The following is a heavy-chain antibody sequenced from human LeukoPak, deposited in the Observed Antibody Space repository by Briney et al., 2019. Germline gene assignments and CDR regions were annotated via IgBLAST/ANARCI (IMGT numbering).Heavy chain of an antibody. CDR1: GDSVSTNTVA. Sequence: SQTLSLTCAISGDSVSTNTVAWNWIRQSPSRGLEWLGRTYYSSKWYNDYAVSVKSRITISPDTSKNQFPLHLNSVTPEDTAVYFCARALVADVHNGFDFWGQGTLVTVSS. V-gene: IGHV6-1*01. CDR3: ARALVADVHNGFDF. D-gene: IGHD5-12*01. CDR2: TYYSSKWYN. J-gene: IGHJ4*02.